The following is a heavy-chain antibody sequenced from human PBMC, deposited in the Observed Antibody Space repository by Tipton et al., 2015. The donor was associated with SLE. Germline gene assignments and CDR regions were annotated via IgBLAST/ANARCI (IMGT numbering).Heavy chain of an antibody. CDR3: ARWTRKAFDI. V-gene: IGHV4-39*07. J-gene: IGHJ3*02. D-gene: IGHD1-14*01. CDR1: GGSISSSSYY. Sequence: LRLSCTVSGGSISSSSYYWGWIRQPPGKGLEWIGSIYYSGSTYYNPSPKSRVTISVDTSKNQFSLKLSSVTAADTAVYYCARWTRKAFDIWGQGTMVTVSS. CDR2: IYYSGST.